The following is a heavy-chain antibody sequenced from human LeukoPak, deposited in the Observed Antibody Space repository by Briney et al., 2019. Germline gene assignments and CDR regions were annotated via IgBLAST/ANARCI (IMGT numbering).Heavy chain of an antibody. D-gene: IGHD3-3*01. CDR2: INPNSGGT. J-gene: IGHJ4*02. CDR3: ATGWAYPLTIFGDADY. V-gene: IGHV1-2*06. CDR1: GYTFTGYY. Sequence: ASVKASCKSSGYTFTGYYMHWVRQAPGRGLEWMGRINPNSGGTNYAQKFQGRVTMTEDTSTDTAYMELSSLRSEDTAVYYCATGWAYPLTIFGDADYWGQGTLVTVSS.